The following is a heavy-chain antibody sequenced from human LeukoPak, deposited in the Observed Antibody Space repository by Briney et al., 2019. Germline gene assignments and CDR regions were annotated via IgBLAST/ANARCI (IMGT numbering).Heavy chain of an antibody. D-gene: IGHD5-18*01. CDR1: GGSFSGYY. CDR3: AREGRIQLWP. Sequence: SETRSLACAVYGGSFSGYYWSWIRQPPGKWREWIGEINHSGSTNYNPSLKSRVTISVDTSKKQFSLKLSSVTAADTAVYYCAREGRIQLWPWGQGTLVTVSS. V-gene: IGHV4-34*01. J-gene: IGHJ5*02. CDR2: INHSGST.